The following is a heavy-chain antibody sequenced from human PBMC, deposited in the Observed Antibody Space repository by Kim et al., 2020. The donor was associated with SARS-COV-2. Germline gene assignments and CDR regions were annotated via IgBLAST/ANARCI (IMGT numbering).Heavy chain of an antibody. Sequence: SVKVSCKASGGTFSSYAISWVRQAPGQGLEWMGRIIPILGIANYAQKFQGRVTITADKSTSTAYMELSSLRSEDTAVYYCASCGGDCYSVGYWGQGTLVTVSS. CDR2: IIPILGIA. J-gene: IGHJ4*02. CDR3: ASCGGDCYSVGY. V-gene: IGHV1-69*04. D-gene: IGHD2-21*02. CDR1: GGTFSSYA.